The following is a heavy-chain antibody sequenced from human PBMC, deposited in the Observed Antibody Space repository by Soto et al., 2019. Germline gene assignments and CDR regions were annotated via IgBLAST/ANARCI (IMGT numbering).Heavy chain of an antibody. J-gene: IGHJ4*02. V-gene: IGHV4-59*08. CDR2: IYYSENT. Sequence: SETLSLTCAVYGGSFSGYYWSWIRQPPGKGLEWIGYIYYSENTYYNPSLKSRVAISGDTSKNQFSLKLSSVTAADTAVYYCARRWGGCFDYWGQGTLVTVSS. D-gene: IGHD3-16*01. CDR1: GGSFSGYY. CDR3: ARRWGGCFDY.